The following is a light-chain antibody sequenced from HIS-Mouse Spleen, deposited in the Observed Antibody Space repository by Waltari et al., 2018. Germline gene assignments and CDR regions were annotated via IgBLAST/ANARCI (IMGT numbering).Light chain of an antibody. CDR3: YSTDSSGNHRV. CDR1: ALPKKY. J-gene: IGLJ2*01. V-gene: IGLV3-10*01. CDR2: EDS. Sequence: SYELTQPPSVSVSPGQTARITCSGDALPKKYAYWYQQKSGQAPVLVIYEDSNGPSGIPEGFSGSSAGTMATLTISGAQVEDEADYYCYSTDSSGNHRVFGGGTKLTVL.